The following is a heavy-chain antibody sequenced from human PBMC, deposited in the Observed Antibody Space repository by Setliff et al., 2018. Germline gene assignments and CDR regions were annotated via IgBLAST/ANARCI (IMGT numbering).Heavy chain of an antibody. J-gene: IGHJ4*02. V-gene: IGHV1-69*04. CDR1: GGTFSSYA. CDR3: ARGNYYDSSGYSVDY. D-gene: IGHD3-22*01. Sequence: SVKVSCKASGGTFSSYAISWVRQAPGQGLEWMGRIIPILGIANYAQKFQGRVTITADKSTSTAYMELSSLRSEDTAVYYCARGNYYDSSGYSVDYWGQGTLVTVSS. CDR2: IIPILGIA.